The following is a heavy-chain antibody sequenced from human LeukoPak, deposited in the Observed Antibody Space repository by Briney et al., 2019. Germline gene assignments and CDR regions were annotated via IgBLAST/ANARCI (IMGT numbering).Heavy chain of an antibody. Sequence: GGSLRLSCAASGFTFDDYAMHWVRQAPGKGLEWVSGISWNSGSIGYADSVKGRFTISRDNSKNTLYLQINSLRVEDTALYYCAKERSGFDYWGQGTLVTVSS. CDR2: ISWNSGSI. CDR1: GFTFDDYA. D-gene: IGHD5-24*01. V-gene: IGHV3-9*01. J-gene: IGHJ4*02. CDR3: AKERSGFDY.